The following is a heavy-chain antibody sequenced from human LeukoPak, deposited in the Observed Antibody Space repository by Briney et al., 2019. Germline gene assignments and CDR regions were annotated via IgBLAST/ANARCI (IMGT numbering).Heavy chain of an antibody. D-gene: IGHD6-19*01. J-gene: IGHJ3*02. CDR1: GFTFNGYA. CDR2: IRDDGSDT. CDR3: AKSDGHGTGYGFHI. V-gene: IGHV3-30*02. Sequence: PGGSLRLSCAASGFTFNGYAMYWVRQSPGRGLEWVALIRDDGSDTYHADSVKGRFTISRDNSKNTVFLRMNSLRGEDSAIYYCAKSDGHGTGYGFHIWGQGTMVTVSS.